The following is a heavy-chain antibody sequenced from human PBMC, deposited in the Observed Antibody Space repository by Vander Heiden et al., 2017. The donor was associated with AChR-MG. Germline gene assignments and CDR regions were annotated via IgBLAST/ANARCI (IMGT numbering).Heavy chain of an antibody. J-gene: IGHJ4*02. V-gene: IGHV3-30*18. CDR2: ISYDGSNK. CDR1: GFTFSGYG. CDR3: AKDRKYTSSWYYFDY. D-gene: IGHD6-13*01. Sequence: QVQLVESGGGVVQPGRSLRLSCAASGFTFSGYGMHWVRQAPGKGLEWVAFISYDGSNKYYADSVKGRFTISRDNSKNTLYLQMNSLRAEDTAVYYCAKDRKYTSSWYYFDYWGQGTLVTVSS.